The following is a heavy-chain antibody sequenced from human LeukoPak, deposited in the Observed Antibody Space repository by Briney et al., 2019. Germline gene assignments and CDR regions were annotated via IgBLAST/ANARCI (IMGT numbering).Heavy chain of an antibody. V-gene: IGHV3-23*01. Sequence: GRSLRLSCAASGFTFSSYAMSWVRQAPGKGLEWVSAISGSGGSTYYADSVKGRFTISRDNSKNTLYLQMNSLRAEDTAVYYCAKSDCSSTSCYVRGGFDIWGQGTMVTVSS. CDR3: AKSDCSSTSCYVRGGFDI. D-gene: IGHD2-2*01. CDR1: GFTFSSYA. CDR2: ISGSGGST. J-gene: IGHJ3*02.